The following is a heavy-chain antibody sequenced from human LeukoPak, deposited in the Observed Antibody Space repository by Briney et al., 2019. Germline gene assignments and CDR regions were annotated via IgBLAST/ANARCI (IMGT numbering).Heavy chain of an antibody. CDR3: ARDPGDYVGNDAFDI. Sequence: GGSLRLSCAASGFTFSSYGMHWVRQGPGKGLEWVSVIWYDGSNKYYADSVKGRFTVSRDNSKNTVYLQMNSLRAEDTAVYSCARDPGDYVGNDAFDIWGQGTMVTVSS. CDR1: GFTFSSYG. D-gene: IGHD4-17*01. CDR2: IWYDGSNK. J-gene: IGHJ3*02. V-gene: IGHV3-33*01.